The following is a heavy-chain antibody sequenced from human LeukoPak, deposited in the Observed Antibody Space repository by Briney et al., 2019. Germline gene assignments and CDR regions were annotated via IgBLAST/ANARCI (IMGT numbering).Heavy chain of an antibody. CDR2: IYPGDSDT. CDR1: GYSFTSYW. Sequence: GESLKISCKGSGYSFTSYWIGWVRQMPGKGLEWMGIIYPGDSDTRYSPSFQGQVTISADKSISTAYLQWSSLKASDTAMYYCARLAGELDYYYGMDVWGKGTTFTFS. J-gene: IGHJ6*04. D-gene: IGHD3-10*01. V-gene: IGHV5-51*01. CDR3: ARLAGELDYYYGMDV.